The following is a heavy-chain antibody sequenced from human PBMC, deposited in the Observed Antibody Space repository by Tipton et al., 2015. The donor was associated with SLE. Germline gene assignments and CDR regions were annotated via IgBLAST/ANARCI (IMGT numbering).Heavy chain of an antibody. V-gene: IGHV3-48*03. D-gene: IGHD6-13*01. CDR3: ARKKYSSSWYSGAFDI. Sequence: SLRLSCDASEFFFSSYEMNWVRQVPGKGLEWVSYISTSGGTTYYGDAVKGRFTISRDNAKNSLYLQMNSLRAEDTAVYYCARKKYSSSWYSGAFDIWGQGTMVTVSS. CDR1: EFFFSSYE. CDR2: ISTSGGTT. J-gene: IGHJ3*02.